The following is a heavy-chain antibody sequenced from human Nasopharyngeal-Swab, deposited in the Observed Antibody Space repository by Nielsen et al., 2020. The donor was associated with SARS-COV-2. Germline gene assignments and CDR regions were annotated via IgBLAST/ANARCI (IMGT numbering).Heavy chain of an antibody. Sequence: GESQKISCAASGFTFSSYAMSWVRQAPGKGLEWVSAISGSGGSTYYADSVKGRFTISRDNSKNTLYLQMNSLKASDTAMYYCAVIAAAGIDFDYWGQGTLVTVSS. CDR1: GFTFSSYA. J-gene: IGHJ4*02. CDR3: AVIAAAGIDFDY. D-gene: IGHD6-13*01. CDR2: ISGSGGST. V-gene: IGHV3-23*01.